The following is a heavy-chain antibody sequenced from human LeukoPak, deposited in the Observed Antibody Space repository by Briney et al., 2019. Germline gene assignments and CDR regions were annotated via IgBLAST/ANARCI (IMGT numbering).Heavy chain of an antibody. CDR2: ISSSSSTI. Sequence: PGGSLRLSCAASGFTFSSYSMNWVRQAPGKGLEWVSYISSSSSTIYYADSVKGRFTISRDNAKNSLYLQMNSLRAEDTAVYYCARGGIAAAGGYWGQGTLVSVSS. V-gene: IGHV3-48*01. CDR3: ARGGIAAAGGY. CDR1: GFTFSSYS. J-gene: IGHJ4*02. D-gene: IGHD6-13*01.